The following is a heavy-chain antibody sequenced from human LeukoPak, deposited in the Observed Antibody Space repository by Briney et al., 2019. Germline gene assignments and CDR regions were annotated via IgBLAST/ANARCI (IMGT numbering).Heavy chain of an antibody. CDR2: INPSGGGT. Sequence: ASVKVSCKASGYTFTSYYMHWVRQAPGQGLEWMGTINPSGGGTRYAQKFQGRVTMTRDTSTSTVYMELSSLRSEDTAAYYCARDPSSGYEPSKWYFDLWGRGTLVTVSS. D-gene: IGHD5-12*01. CDR1: GYTFTSYY. V-gene: IGHV1-46*01. CDR3: ARDPSSGYEPSKWYFDL. J-gene: IGHJ2*01.